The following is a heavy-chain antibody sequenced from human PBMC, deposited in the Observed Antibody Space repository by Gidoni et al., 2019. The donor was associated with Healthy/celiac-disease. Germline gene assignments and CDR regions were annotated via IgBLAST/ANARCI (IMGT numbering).Heavy chain of an antibody. V-gene: IGHV1-46*01. CDR3: ARGVGATATATDRDY. CDR2: INPSGGST. J-gene: IGHJ4*02. Sequence: QVQLVQSGAEVKKPGASVKVSCTASGYTFTSYYMHWVRQAPGQGLEWMGIINPSGGSTSYAQKFQGRVTMTRDTSTSTVYMELSSLRSEDTAVYYCARGVGATATATDRDYWGQGTLVTVSS. D-gene: IGHD1-26*01. CDR1: GYTFTSYY.